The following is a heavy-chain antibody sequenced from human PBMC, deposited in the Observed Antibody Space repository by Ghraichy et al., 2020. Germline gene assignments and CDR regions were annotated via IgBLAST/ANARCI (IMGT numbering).Heavy chain of an antibody. CDR1: GFTFSSYS. Sequence: GGSLRLSCAASGFTFSSYSMNWVRQAPGRGLEWVSSITSSSNYIYYADSVKGRFTISRDNAKNSLFLQLSSLTAEATAVYYCAKDLGSGSYSYGIDVWGQGTSVPVSS. V-gene: IGHV3-21*03. D-gene: IGHD1-26*01. J-gene: IGHJ6*02. CDR2: ITSSSNYI. CDR3: AKDLGSGSYSYGIDV.